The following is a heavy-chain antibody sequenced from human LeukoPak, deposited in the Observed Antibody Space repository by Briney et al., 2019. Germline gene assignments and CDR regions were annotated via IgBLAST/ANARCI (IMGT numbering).Heavy chain of an antibody. CDR2: INPNTGAT. CDR1: GYTFTGYY. J-gene: IGHJ5*02. CDR3: ARLAVTTSGWFDP. D-gene: IGHD4-17*01. Sequence: ASVTVSCKTSGYTFTGYYMHWVRQAPGQGLEWMGWINPNTGATNSAQRFQGRVTMTRDTSMSTVYLVLTRLRSDDTAVYYCARLAVTTSGWFDPWGQGTLVTVSS. V-gene: IGHV1-2*02.